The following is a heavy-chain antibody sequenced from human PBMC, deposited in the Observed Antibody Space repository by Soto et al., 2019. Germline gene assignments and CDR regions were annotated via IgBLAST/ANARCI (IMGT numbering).Heavy chain of an antibody. D-gene: IGHD5-18*01. V-gene: IGHV3-48*01. CDR3: ASGGSAPYTAMVYNYMDV. J-gene: IGHJ6*03. CDR2: ISSSSSTM. CDR1: GFTFSSYS. Sequence: GGSLRLSCAASGFTFSSYSMNWVRQAPGKGLEWVSYISSSSSTMYYADSVKGRFTISRDNAKNSLYLQMNSLRAEDTAVYYCASGGSAPYTAMVYNYMDVWGKGTTVTVSS.